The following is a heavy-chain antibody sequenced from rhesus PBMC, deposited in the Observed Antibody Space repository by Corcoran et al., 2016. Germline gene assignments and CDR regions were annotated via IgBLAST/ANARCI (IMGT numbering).Heavy chain of an antibody. V-gene: IGHV4S5*01. J-gene: IGHJ3*01. D-gene: IGHD3-9*01. CDR1: GGSISGYY. Sequence: QVQLEESGPGLVKPSETLSLTCAVSGGSISGYYWNWIRQPPGKGLEWIGYIGGSSGSTDYNPSLKSRVTISTDTSKNQLSLRLSSVTAADTAVYYCARVHYEDDYGYYYTYAFDFWGQGLRVTVSS. CDR3: ARVHYEDDYGYYYTYAFDF. CDR2: IGGSSGST.